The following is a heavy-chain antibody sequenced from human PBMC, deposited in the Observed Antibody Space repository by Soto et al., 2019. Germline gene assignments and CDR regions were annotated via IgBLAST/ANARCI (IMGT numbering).Heavy chain of an antibody. V-gene: IGHV3-74*01. CDR2: INSDGSGI. CDR3: ARGLEYTYGRAFDI. J-gene: IGHJ3*02. CDR1: GFTLSGYW. D-gene: IGHD5-18*01. Sequence: EVQLVESGGGLVQPGGSLRLSCAASGFTLSGYWMHCVRQAPGKGLVWVSRINSDGSGISYADSVRGRFTISRDNAKNTLYLQMNSLRAEDTAVYYCARGLEYTYGRAFDIWGQGTMVTVSS.